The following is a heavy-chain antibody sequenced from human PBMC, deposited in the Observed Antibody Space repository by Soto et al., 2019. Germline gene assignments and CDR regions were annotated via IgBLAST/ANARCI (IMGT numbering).Heavy chain of an antibody. J-gene: IGHJ4*02. CDR3: ASLYYYSSGYYPLFDY. CDR1: GGSVSSGSYY. D-gene: IGHD3-22*01. Sequence: PSETLSLTCTVSGGSVSSGSYYWSWIRQPPGKGLEWIGYIYYSGSTNYNPSLKSRVTISVDTSKNQFSLKLSSVAAEGTAVYYCASLYYYSSGYYPLFDYWGQGTLVTVSS. CDR2: IYYSGST. V-gene: IGHV4-61*01.